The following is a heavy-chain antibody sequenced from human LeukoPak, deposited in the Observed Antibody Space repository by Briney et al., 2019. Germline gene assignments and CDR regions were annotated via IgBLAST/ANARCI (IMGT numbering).Heavy chain of an antibody. CDR3: AREVHAAVTDFDY. CDR1: GYTFSRHW. J-gene: IGHJ4*02. V-gene: IGHV3-7*01. Sequence: GWSLRLSCAASGYTFSRHWMGWVPQAPGKGLEWVANIKEDGSEKYVDSMKGRFTISRDKARNSLYLQMNSLTAEDTAVYYCAREVHAAVTDFDYWGQGTLVTVSS. D-gene: IGHD6-13*01. CDR2: IKEDGSEK.